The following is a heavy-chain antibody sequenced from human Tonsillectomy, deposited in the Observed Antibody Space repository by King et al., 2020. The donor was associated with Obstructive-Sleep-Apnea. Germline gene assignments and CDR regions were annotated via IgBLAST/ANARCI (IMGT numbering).Heavy chain of an antibody. J-gene: IGHJ4*02. D-gene: IGHD3-10*01. V-gene: IGHV3-23*04. CDR2: ISGSGGST. CDR3: AKARGSGTYYKNYFDY. CDR1: GFTFSSYA. Sequence: VQLVESGGGLVQPGGSLRLSCAASGFTFSSYAMSWVRQAPGKGLEWVSAISGSGGSTYYADSVKGRFTISRDNSKNTLYLQMNSLRAEDTAVYYCAKARGSGTYYKNYFDYWGQGTLVTVSS.